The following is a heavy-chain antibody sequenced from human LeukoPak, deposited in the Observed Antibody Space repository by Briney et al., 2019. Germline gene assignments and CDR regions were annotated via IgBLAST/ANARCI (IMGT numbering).Heavy chain of an antibody. CDR3: ARVGGGWKTDY. V-gene: IGHV4-34*01. Sequence: SETLSLTCAVYGGSFSGYYWSWIRQPPGKGLEWIGEINHSGSTNYNPSLKSRVTISVDTSKSQFSLKLSSVTAADTAVYYCARVGGGWKTDYWGQGTLVTVSS. D-gene: IGHD6-19*01. CDR1: GGSFSGYY. CDR2: INHSGST. J-gene: IGHJ4*02.